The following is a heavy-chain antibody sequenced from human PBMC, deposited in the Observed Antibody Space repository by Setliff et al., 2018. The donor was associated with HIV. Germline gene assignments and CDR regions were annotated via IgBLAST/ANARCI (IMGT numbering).Heavy chain of an antibody. D-gene: IGHD3-10*01. CDR1: GYTLTEVS. J-gene: IGHJ4*02. CDR3: ATFYDSGSFTSFDH. Sequence: GASVKVSCKVSGYTLTEVSVHWVRQAPGKGLEWMGYFDPQDGETVYAQKFQGRVTMTEETSTGTAYMELSSLTSDDTAVYYCATFYDSGSFTSFDHWGQGTRVTVSS. V-gene: IGHV1-24*01. CDR2: FDPQDGET.